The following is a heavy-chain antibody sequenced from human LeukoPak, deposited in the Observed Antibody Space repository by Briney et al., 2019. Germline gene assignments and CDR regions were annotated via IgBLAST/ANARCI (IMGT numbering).Heavy chain of an antibody. V-gene: IGHV3-23*01. D-gene: IGHD2-15*01. CDR2: ISGSGGST. CDR3: AKIRIGPYYYYGMDV. CDR1: GLTFSSYA. Sequence: GGSLRLSCAASGLTFSSYAMSWVRQAPGEGLELGSAISGSGGSTYYADSVKGRFTISRDNSKNTLYLQMNSLRAEDTAVYYCAKIRIGPYYYYGMDVWGQGTTVTVSS. J-gene: IGHJ6*02.